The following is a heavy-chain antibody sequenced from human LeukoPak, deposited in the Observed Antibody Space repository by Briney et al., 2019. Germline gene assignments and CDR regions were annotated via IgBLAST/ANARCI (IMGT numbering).Heavy chain of an antibody. CDR2: IKSKTDGGTT. V-gene: IGHV3-15*01. CDR1: GFTFSNAW. Sequence: GGSLRLSCAVSGFTFSNAWMSWVRQAPGKELEWVGRIKSKTDGGTTDYGAPVKGRFTISRDDSKNTLYLQMNSLKTEDTAVYYCTTGLLAAGTSYWGQGTLVTVSS. J-gene: IGHJ4*02. CDR3: TTGLLAAGTSY. D-gene: IGHD6-13*01.